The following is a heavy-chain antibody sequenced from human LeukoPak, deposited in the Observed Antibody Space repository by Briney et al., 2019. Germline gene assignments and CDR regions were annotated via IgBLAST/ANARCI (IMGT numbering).Heavy chain of an antibody. CDR2: IMRTAADVT. J-gene: IGHJ3*01. V-gene: IGHV3-48*02. CDR3: VRDWSYAFDL. CDR1: GFTFRSFS. Sequence: GGSLRLSCAASGFTFRSFSMNWVRQAPGKGLEWISYIMRTAADVTSYADSVEGRFTISRDDAKNSLYLQMNSLRDDDTAVYYCVRDWSYAFDLWGQGTMVTVSS.